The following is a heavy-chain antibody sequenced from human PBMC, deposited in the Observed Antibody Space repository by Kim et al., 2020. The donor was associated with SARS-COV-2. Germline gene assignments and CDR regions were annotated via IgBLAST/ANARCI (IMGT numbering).Heavy chain of an antibody. V-gene: IGHV1-18*01. Sequence: ASVKVSCKASGYTFTSYGISWVRQAPGQGLEWMGWISAYNGNTNYAQKLQGRVTMTTDTSTSTAYMELRSLRSDDTAVYYCARGLHSLITMIVDHSFDPWGQGTLVTVSS. CDR1: GYTFTSYG. CDR2: ISAYNGNT. J-gene: IGHJ5*02. CDR3: ARGLHSLITMIVDHSFDP. D-gene: IGHD3-22*01.